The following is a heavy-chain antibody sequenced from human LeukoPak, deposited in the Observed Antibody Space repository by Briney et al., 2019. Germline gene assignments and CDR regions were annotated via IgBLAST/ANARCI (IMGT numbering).Heavy chain of an antibody. CDR1: GFTFSSYS. V-gene: IGHV3-21*01. Sequence: GGSLRLSCAASGFTFSSYSMSWVRQAPGKGLEWASSISSSSTYIYYADSLKGRFTISRDNAKNSLYLQMNSLRAEDTAVYYCARKYYYDSSGHFDYWGQGTLVTVSS. CDR2: ISSSSTYI. J-gene: IGHJ4*02. D-gene: IGHD3-22*01. CDR3: ARKYYYDSSGHFDY.